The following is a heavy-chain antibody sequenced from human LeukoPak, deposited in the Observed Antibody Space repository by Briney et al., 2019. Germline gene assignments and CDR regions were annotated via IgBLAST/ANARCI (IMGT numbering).Heavy chain of an antibody. CDR3: ATVNLRRMVRGVIST. D-gene: IGHD3-10*01. CDR2: FDPEDGET. J-gene: IGHJ5*02. Sequence: ASVKVSCKASGGTFSSYAVSWVRQAPGKGLEWMGGFDPEDGETIYAQKFQGRVTMTEDTSTDTAYMELSSLRSEDTAVYYCATVNLRRMVRGVISTWGQGTLVTVSS. CDR1: GGTFSSYA. V-gene: IGHV1-24*01.